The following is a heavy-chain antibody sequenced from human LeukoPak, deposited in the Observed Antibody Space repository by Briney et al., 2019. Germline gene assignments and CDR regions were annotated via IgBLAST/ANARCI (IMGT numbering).Heavy chain of an antibody. J-gene: IGHJ4*02. CDR2: IKEDGSVM. V-gene: IGHV3-7*01. CDR1: GFHFTNYW. D-gene: IGHD6-19*01. CDR3: ARDLWGSYSTGSYLDY. Sequence: PTGGSLRLSCAVSGFHFTNYWMSWVRQAPGKGLEWVAYIKEDGSVMYYVDSLKGRFTISRDSAQNSLYLQMNSLRVEDTAVYFCARDLWGSYSTGSYLDYWGRGALVTVSS.